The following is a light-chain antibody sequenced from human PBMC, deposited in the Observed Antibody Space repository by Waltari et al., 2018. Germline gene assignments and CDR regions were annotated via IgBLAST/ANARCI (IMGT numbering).Light chain of an antibody. CDR2: DDT. J-gene: IGLJ2*01. V-gene: IGLV3-21*02. CDR3: QVWDTTSDRVV. Sequence: SYVLTQPPSASVAAGETARFTCGGDNVGSKSVHWYQQKPGQAPRLVVYDDTARPSGIPDRFSASNSGNTATLTISRVENGDEADYYCQVWDTTSDRVVFGGGTKLTVL. CDR1: NVGSKS.